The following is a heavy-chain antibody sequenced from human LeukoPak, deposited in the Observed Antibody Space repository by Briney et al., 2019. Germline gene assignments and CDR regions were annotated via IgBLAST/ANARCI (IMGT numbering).Heavy chain of an antibody. D-gene: IGHD3-22*01. Sequence: SETLSLTCAVYGGSFSGYYWSWIRQPPGKGLEWIGEINHSGSTNYNPSLKSRVTISVDTSKNQFSLKLSSVTAADTAVYYCARDSRGQQPNDAFDIWGQGTMVTVSS. CDR1: GGSFSGYY. CDR2: INHSGST. CDR3: ARDSRGQQPNDAFDI. V-gene: IGHV4-34*01. J-gene: IGHJ3*02.